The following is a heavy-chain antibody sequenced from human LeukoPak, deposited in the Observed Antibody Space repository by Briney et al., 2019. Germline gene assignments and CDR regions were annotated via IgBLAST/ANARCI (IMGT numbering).Heavy chain of an antibody. V-gene: IGHV1-69*13. J-gene: IGHJ4*02. CDR3: ASYRVNYYDSSGYYYDY. CDR2: IIPSFGTA. D-gene: IGHD3-22*01. CDR1: GGTLSSYA. Sequence: GASVKVSCTASGGTLSSYAISWVRQAPGQGLEWMGGIIPSFGTANYAQKFQGRVTITADESTSTAYMELSSLRSEDTAVYYCASYRVNYYDSSGYYYDYWGQGTLVTVSS.